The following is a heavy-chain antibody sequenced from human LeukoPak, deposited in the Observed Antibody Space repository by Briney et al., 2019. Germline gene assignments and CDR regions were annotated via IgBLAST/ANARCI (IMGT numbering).Heavy chain of an antibody. J-gene: IGHJ4*02. CDR1: GFPFSSYS. D-gene: IGHD6-19*01. Sequence: GGSLRLSFAASGFPFSSYSMNWVRQAPGKGLEWVSSISSSSSYIYYSDSVKGRFTISRDNAKNSLYLQMNSLRAEDTAVYYCARVSSGWPLDYWGQGTLVTVSS. CDR2: ISSSSSYI. V-gene: IGHV3-21*01. CDR3: ARVSSGWPLDY.